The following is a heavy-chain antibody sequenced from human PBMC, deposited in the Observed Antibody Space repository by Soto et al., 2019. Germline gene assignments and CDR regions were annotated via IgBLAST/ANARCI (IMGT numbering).Heavy chain of an antibody. Sequence: QVHLVQSGAEVKKPGASVKVSCKASGYTFTSYGITWVRQAPGQGLEWMGWISAHNGNTDYAQKLQGRVIVTRDTSTSTAYMELRSLISDATAVYYCARGRSGDYWGQGALVTVSS. CDR3: ARGRSGDY. J-gene: IGHJ4*02. CDR1: GYTFTSYG. CDR2: ISAHNGNT. V-gene: IGHV1-18*01.